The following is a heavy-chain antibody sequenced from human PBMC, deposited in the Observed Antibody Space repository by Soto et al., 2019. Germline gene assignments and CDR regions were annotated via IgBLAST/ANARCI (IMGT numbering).Heavy chain of an antibody. CDR2: INPNSVGT. J-gene: IGHJ4*01. V-gene: IGHV1-2*02. CDR3: ARDRYCSGGSCYNLGY. CDR1: GYTFTGYY. Sequence: RASVKVSCKASGYTFTGYYTHWARQAPGQGLEWMGWINPNSVGTNYAQKFQGRVTMTRDTSISTAYMELSRLRSDDTAVYYCARDRYCSGGSCYNLGYWGHGTLVPLSS. D-gene: IGHD2-15*01.